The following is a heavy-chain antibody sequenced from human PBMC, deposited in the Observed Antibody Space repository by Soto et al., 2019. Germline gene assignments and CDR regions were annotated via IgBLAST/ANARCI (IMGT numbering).Heavy chain of an antibody. CDR3: AEGYSSSCDY. D-gene: IGHD6-13*01. CDR2: INSDGSST. CDR1: GFTFSSYW. Sequence: EVQLVESGGGLVQPGGSLRLSCAASGFTFSSYWMHWVRQAPGKGLVWVSRINSDGSSTSYADSVKGRFTISRDNAKNTLYLQMNRPRAEDTAVYYCAEGYSSSCDYWGQGTLVTVSS. V-gene: IGHV3-74*01. J-gene: IGHJ4*02.